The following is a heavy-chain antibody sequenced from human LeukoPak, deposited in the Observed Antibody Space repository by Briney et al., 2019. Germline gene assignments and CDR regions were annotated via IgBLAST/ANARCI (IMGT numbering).Heavy chain of an antibody. CDR2: ISYDGSNK. D-gene: IGHD5-18*01. CDR1: GFTFSSYG. V-gene: IGHV3-30*18. Sequence: PGGSLRLSCAASGFTFSSYGMHWVRQAPGKGREWVAVISYDGSNKYYADSVKGRFTISRDNSKNTLYLQMNSLRAEDTAVYYCAKDAKVERPWIQLWSHIDYWGQGTLVTVSS. CDR3: AKDAKVERPWIQLWSHIDY. J-gene: IGHJ4*02.